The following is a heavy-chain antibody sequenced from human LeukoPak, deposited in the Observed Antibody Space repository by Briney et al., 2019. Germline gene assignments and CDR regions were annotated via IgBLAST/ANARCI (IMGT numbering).Heavy chain of an antibody. CDR2: NNWNGGGT. V-gene: IGHV3-9*01. J-gene: IGHJ6*02. D-gene: IGHD1-26*01. CDR1: GYSFKDYG. CDR3: AKHLTATNTYIFFGLDV. Sequence: PGGSLRLSCAATGYSFKDYGMHWVRQPPGKGLEWVSANNWNGGGTDYADSVKGRFTIFRDNAKNSLYLQLSSLRPEDTALYYCAKHLTATNTYIFFGLDVWGQGTSVTVSS.